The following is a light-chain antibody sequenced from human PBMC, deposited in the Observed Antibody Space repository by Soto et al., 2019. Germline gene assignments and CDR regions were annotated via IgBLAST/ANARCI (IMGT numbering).Light chain of an antibody. CDR1: QSVSSN. J-gene: IGKJ1*01. CDR3: EQYNNWPSWT. Sequence: EIVMTQSPATLSVSQGERATLSCRASQSVSSNLAWYQQKPGQAPRLLIYGASTRATGIPARFSGSGSGTEFALTISSLQSEDLAVYYCEQYNNWPSWTFGQGTKVDSK. V-gene: IGKV3-15*01. CDR2: GAS.